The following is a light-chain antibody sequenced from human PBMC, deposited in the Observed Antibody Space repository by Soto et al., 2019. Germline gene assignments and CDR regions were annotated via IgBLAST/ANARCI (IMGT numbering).Light chain of an antibody. J-gene: IGKJ2*01. CDR3: QQYDSLPYT. Sequence: DIQMTQSPPSLSASVGDRVTIACQASQDISNYLNWFQQKRGTAPKPLIHDASILETGVPSRFSASGFGTHFTLTISSLQPEDIATYYCQQYDSLPYTFGQGTDL. CDR2: DAS. V-gene: IGKV1-33*01. CDR1: QDISNY.